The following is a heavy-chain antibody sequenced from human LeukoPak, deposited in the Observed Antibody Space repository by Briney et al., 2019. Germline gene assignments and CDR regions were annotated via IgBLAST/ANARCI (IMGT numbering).Heavy chain of an antibody. J-gene: IGHJ4*02. Sequence: ASVKVSCKASGYTFTSYYMHWVRQAPGQGLEWMGIINPRGGRTNYAQKIQGRVTMTRDTSTSTVYMELSGLRSEDTAVYYCARDSDTSGYYPLVDYWGQGTLVTVSS. CDR3: ARDSDTSGYYPLVDY. CDR2: INPRGGRT. D-gene: IGHD3-22*01. V-gene: IGHV1-46*01. CDR1: GYTFTSYY.